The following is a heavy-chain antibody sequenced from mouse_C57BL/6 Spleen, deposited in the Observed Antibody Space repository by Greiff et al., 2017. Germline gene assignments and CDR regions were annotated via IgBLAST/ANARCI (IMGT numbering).Heavy chain of an antibody. J-gene: IGHJ2*01. Sequence: VQLQQSGAELVRPGASVKLSCTASGFNIKDDYMHWVKQRPEQGLEWIGWIDPENGDTEYASKFQGKATITADTTSNTAYLQLSSLTSEDTAVYYCTTIFAFSTSWWGQGTTLTVSS. D-gene: IGHD1-1*01. V-gene: IGHV14-4*01. CDR2: IDPENGDT. CDR3: TTIFAFSTSW. CDR1: GFNIKDDY.